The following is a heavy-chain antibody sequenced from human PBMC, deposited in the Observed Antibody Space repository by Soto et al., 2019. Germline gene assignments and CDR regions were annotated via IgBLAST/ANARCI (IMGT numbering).Heavy chain of an antibody. V-gene: IGHV5-10-1*01. CDR3: ARHGDYSNYYYYGMDV. Sequence: PWESLTISCTCSGYSFTRYWISWVRQMPGKGLEWMGRIDPSDSYTNYSPSFQGHVTISADKSISTAYLQWSSLKASDTAMYYCARHGDYSNYYYYGMDVWGQGTTVTVSS. CDR1: GYSFTRYW. D-gene: IGHD4-4*01. CDR2: IDPSDSYT. J-gene: IGHJ6*02.